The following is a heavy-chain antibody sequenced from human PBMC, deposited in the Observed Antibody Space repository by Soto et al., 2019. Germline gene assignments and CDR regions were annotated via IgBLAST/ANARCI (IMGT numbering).Heavy chain of an antibody. Sequence: QVHLVESGGGVVQPGRSLRLACAVSGFRFSDYGMHWVRQAPGKGLEWVAVISNDGSKKNYGDSVQGRFTISRDDSKSTVYVQMDSLKPEDTAVYYCAKTRRGYDMFFYGLDVWGQGTTVTVSS. D-gene: IGHD5-12*01. J-gene: IGHJ6*02. CDR2: ISNDGSKK. CDR1: GFRFSDYG. V-gene: IGHV3-30*18. CDR3: AKTRRGYDMFFYGLDV.